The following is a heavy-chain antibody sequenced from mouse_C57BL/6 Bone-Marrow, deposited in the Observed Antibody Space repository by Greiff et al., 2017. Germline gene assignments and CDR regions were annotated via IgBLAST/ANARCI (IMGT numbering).Heavy chain of an antibody. CDR2: IWSDGST. CDR1: GFSLTSYG. J-gene: IGHJ4*01. Sequence: VQVVESGPGLVAPSQSLSITCTVSGFSLTSYGVHWVRQPPGKGLEWLVVIWSDGSTTYNSARKSRLSISKDNSKSQVFLKMNSLQTDDTAMYYCARPYYYDYDGYAMDYWGQGTSVTVSS. V-gene: IGHV2-6*03. D-gene: IGHD2-4*01. CDR3: ARPYYYDYDGYAMDY.